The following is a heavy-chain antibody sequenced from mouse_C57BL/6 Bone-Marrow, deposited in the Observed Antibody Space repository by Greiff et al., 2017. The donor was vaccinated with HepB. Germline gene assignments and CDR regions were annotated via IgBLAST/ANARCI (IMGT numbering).Heavy chain of an antibody. Sequence: VQGVESGAELARPGASVKMSCKASGYTFTSYTMHWVKQRPGQGLEWIGYINPSSGYTKYNQKFKDKATLTADKSSSTAYMQLSSLTSEDSAVYYCARGYGFDYWGQGTTLTVSS. CDR3: ARGYGFDY. D-gene: IGHD2-14*01. CDR1: GYTFTSYT. J-gene: IGHJ2*01. CDR2: INPSSGYT. V-gene: IGHV1-4*01.